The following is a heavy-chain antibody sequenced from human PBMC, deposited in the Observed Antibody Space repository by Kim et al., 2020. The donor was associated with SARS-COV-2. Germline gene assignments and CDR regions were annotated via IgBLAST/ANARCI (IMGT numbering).Heavy chain of an antibody. Sequence: SETLSLTCTVSGGSISPYHWYWIRQPPGKGLEWIGSIYSSGSTNYNPSLKSRVTMSVDMSKNQVSLKLTSVTAADTAVYYCARGSPRYAGSLDYWGQGTLLIVSS. J-gene: IGHJ4*02. D-gene: IGHD1-26*01. CDR2: IYSSGST. CDR3: ARGSPRYAGSLDY. V-gene: IGHV4-59*13. CDR1: GGSISPYH.